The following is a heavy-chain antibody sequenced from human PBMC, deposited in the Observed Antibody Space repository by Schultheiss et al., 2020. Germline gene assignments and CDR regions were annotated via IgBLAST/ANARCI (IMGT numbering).Heavy chain of an antibody. CDR2: IYYSGST. CDR1: GGSISSGGYY. Sequence: SQTLSLTCTVSGGSISSGGYYWSWIRQHPGKGLEWIGYIYYSGSTNYNPSLKSRVTISVDTSKNQFSLKLSSVTAADTAVYYCARLWELTGRWFDPWGQGTLVTVSS. D-gene: IGHD1-26*01. CDR3: ARLWELTGRWFDP. V-gene: IGHV4-31*03. J-gene: IGHJ5*02.